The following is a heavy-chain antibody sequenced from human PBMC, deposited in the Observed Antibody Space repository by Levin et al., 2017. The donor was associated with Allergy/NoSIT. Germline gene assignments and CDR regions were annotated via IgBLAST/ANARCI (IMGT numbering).Heavy chain of an antibody. V-gene: IGHV3-9*01. D-gene: IGHD6-19*01. CDR2: ISWNSDNI. CDR3: AKNLVAVPDYYFDY. CDR1: GFTFDDYA. J-gene: IGHJ4*02. Sequence: GGSLRLSCVASGFTFDDYAMHWVRQAPGKGLEWVSSISWNSDNIAYAESVKGRFTISRDNTKKSLYLQMDSLRAEDTALYYCAKNLVAVPDYYFDYWGRGTLVTVSS.